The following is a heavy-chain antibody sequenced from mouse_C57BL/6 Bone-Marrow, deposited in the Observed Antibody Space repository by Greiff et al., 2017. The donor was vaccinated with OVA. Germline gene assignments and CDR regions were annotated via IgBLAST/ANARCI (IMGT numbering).Heavy chain of an antibody. Sequence: EVQLQESGPGLVKPSQSLSLTCSVTGYTITSGYYWNWIRQFPGNKLEWMGYISYDGSNNYNPSLKNRISITRDTSKNQFFLKLNSVTTEDTATYYCAYDYDGVWYFDVWGTGTTVTVSS. J-gene: IGHJ1*03. CDR3: AYDYDGVWYFDV. V-gene: IGHV3-6*01. CDR2: ISYDGSN. D-gene: IGHD2-4*01. CDR1: GYTITSGYY.